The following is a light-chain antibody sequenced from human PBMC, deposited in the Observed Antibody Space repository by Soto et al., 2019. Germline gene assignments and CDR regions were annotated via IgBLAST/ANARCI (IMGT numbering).Light chain of an antibody. V-gene: IGKV1-33*01. CDR3: QQYDNPLFT. CDR1: QDISNY. Sequence: DIQMTQSPSSLSASVGDRVTITCQASQDISNYLNWYQQKPGKAPKLLIYDASNLETGVPSRFSGSGSGTDFTVPISSLQPEDIATYYCQQYDNPLFTFGPGTKVDI. J-gene: IGKJ3*01. CDR2: DAS.